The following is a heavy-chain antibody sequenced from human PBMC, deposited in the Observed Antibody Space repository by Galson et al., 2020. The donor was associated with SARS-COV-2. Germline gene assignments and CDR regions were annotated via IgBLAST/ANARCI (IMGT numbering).Heavy chain of an antibody. J-gene: IGHJ4*02. Sequence: TGGSLRLSCAASEFIFTTYSMNWVRQAPGRGLEWVSSLTSSGSFYADPVKGRFTISRDDAKNSLYLQMNSLRAEDTAIYYCAGVDTIKDYWGQGTLVTVSS. CDR1: EFIFTTYS. CDR2: LTSSGSF. D-gene: IGHD5-18*01. V-gene: IGHV3-21*01. CDR3: AGVDTIKDY.